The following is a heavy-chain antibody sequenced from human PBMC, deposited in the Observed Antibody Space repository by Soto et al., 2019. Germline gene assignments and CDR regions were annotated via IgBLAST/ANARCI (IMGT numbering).Heavy chain of an antibody. D-gene: IGHD3-3*01. V-gene: IGHV1-8*01. J-gene: IGHJ6*02. CDR1: GYTFTSYD. Sequence: AASVKVSCKASGYTFTSYDINWVRQATGQGLEWMGWMNPNSGNTGYAQKFQGRVTMTRNTSISTAYMELSSLRSEDTAVYYCARGDGGYDFWSGYYKHYGMDVWGQGTTVTVSS. CDR3: ARGDGGYDFWSGYYKHYGMDV. CDR2: MNPNSGNT.